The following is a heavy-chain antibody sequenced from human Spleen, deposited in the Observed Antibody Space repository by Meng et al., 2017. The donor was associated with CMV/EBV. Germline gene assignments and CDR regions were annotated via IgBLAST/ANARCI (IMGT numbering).Heavy chain of an antibody. CDR2: IRPYNGNA. Sequence: TLTPYGISWMPQAPGQGLEWIAWIRPYNGNANYAQRFQDRVTMTRDTSINTAYMELSRLRSDDTAMYYCARDPSRISIFGAPSNWLDPWGQGTLVTVSS. J-gene: IGHJ5*02. D-gene: IGHD3-3*01. CDR3: ARDPSRISIFGAPSNWLDP. CDR1: TLTPYG. V-gene: IGHV1-18*01.